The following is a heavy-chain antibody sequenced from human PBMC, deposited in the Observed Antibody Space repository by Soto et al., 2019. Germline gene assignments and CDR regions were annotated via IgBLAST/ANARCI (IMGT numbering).Heavy chain of an antibody. Sequence: QVQLVQSGAEVKKPGASVKVSCKASGYTFTSYGISWVRQAPGQGLEWMGWISAYNGNTNYAQKLQGRATMTTDTXXSTVYIELRSLRSDDTAVYSCARTWGALPRAAFDIWGQGPMVTVSS. J-gene: IGHJ3*02. CDR2: ISAYNGNT. V-gene: IGHV1-18*01. D-gene: IGHD1-26*01. CDR3: ARTWGALPRAAFDI. CDR1: GYTFTSYG.